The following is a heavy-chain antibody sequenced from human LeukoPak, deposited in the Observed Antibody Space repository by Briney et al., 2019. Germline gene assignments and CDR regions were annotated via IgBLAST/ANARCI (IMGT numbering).Heavy chain of an antibody. CDR1: GYSFTSYW. Sequence: GESLKISCQGSGYSFTSYWISWVRQMPGKGLEWMGRIDPSDSYTNYSPSFQGHVTISADKSISTAYLQWSSLKASDTAMYYCARKYYYDSSGYACDYWGQGTLVTVSS. CDR3: ARKYYYDSSGYACDY. CDR2: IDPSDSYT. J-gene: IGHJ4*02. D-gene: IGHD3-22*01. V-gene: IGHV5-10-1*01.